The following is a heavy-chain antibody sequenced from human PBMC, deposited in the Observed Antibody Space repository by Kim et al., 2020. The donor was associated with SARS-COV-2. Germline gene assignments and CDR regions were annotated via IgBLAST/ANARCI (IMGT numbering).Heavy chain of an antibody. Sequence: SETLSLTCTVSGASISSGDHFWSWIRQPPGRGLEWIGNIYYSESTYYNPSLRSRLMMSVDTSKNQFSLMLTAVTAADTAFYYCVRDCADDDAFDVWGQGTMVTVSS. J-gene: IGHJ3*01. CDR3: VRDCADDDAFDV. CDR1: GASISSGDHF. V-gene: IGHV4-30-4*01. CDR2: IYYSEST.